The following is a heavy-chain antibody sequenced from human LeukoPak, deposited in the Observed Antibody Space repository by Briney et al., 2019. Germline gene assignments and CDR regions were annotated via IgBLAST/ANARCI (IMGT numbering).Heavy chain of an antibody. CDR2: IYPGDSDT. V-gene: IGHV5-51*01. J-gene: IGHJ3*02. CDR1: GYSFTSYW. Sequence: GESLKISCKGSGYSFTSYWIGCVRQMPGKGLEWMGIIYPGDSDTRYSPSFQGQVTISADKSISTAYLQWSSLKASDTAMYYCARRGLQYYYDSSGYYSDDAFDIWGQGTMVTVSS. D-gene: IGHD3-22*01. CDR3: ARRGLQYYYDSSGYYSDDAFDI.